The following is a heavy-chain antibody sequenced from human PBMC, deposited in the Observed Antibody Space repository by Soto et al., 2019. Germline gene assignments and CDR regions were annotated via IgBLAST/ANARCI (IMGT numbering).Heavy chain of an antibody. CDR1: GFTFSSYS. J-gene: IGHJ4*02. Sequence: GGSLRLSCAASGFTFSSYSMNWVRQAPGKGLEWVSYISSSSSTIYYADSVKGRFTISRDNAKNSLYLQMNSLRDEDTAVYYCARDQTGWLRQYYFDYWGQGTLVTVSS. CDR2: ISSSSSTI. D-gene: IGHD5-12*01. CDR3: ARDQTGWLRQYYFDY. V-gene: IGHV3-48*02.